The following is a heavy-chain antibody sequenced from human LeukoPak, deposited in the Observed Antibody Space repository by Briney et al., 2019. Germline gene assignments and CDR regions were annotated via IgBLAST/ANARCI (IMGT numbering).Heavy chain of an antibody. J-gene: IGHJ6*03. CDR3: ATVYYYYYYMDV. Sequence: GGSLRLSCAASGFTFSSYSMNWVRQAPGKGLEWVSSISSSSSYIYYADSVKGRFTISRDNSKNTLFLQMNNLRAEDTAVYYCATVYYYYYYMDVWGKGTTVTISS. V-gene: IGHV3-21*01. CDR1: GFTFSSYS. CDR2: ISSSSSYI.